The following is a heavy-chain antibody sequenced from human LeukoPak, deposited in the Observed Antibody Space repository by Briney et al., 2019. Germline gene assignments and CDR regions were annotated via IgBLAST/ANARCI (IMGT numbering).Heavy chain of an antibody. CDR2: IIPIFGTA. Sequence: SVTVSSKASGGTFSIYAISWVRQAPGQGREWMGGIIPIFGTANYAQKFQGRVTITADKSTSTAYMELSSLRSEDTAVYYCARGRYCSGGSCYPEDYWGQGTLVTVS. V-gene: IGHV1-69*06. D-gene: IGHD2-15*01. J-gene: IGHJ4*02. CDR3: ARGRYCSGGSCYPEDY. CDR1: GGTFSIYA.